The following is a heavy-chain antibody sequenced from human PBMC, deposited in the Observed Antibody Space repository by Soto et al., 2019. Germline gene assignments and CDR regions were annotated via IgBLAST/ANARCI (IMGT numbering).Heavy chain of an antibody. Sequence: PGGSLRLSCAASGFTLRNYWMHWVRQVPGKGLVWVSRIDGEGSGTSYADSVKGRFTISRDDAKNTLYLQTDSLRAEDTAVYFCATVFDYWGQGALVTVSS. CDR1: GFTLRNYW. CDR3: ATVFDY. CDR2: IDGEGSGT. V-gene: IGHV3-74*01. J-gene: IGHJ4*02.